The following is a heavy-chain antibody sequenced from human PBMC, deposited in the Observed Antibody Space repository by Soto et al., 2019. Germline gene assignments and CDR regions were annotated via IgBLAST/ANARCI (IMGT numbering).Heavy chain of an antibody. CDR2: ISADNGNT. V-gene: IGHV1-18*01. D-gene: IGHD3-22*01. CDR3: ARGVAPYYYDSSGYYSFDL. Sequence: GASVKVSCKASGYTFISYGISWVRQAPGQGLEWMGWISADNGNTNYAQKFQGRVTMTTDTSTDTVYMELRSLRSDDTAIYYCARGVAPYYYDSSGYYSFDLWGQGTLVTVSS. J-gene: IGHJ4*02. CDR1: GYTFISYG.